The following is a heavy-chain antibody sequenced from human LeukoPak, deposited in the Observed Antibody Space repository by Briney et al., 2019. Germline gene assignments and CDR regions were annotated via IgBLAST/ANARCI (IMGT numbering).Heavy chain of an antibody. CDR1: GGTFSSYA. Sequence: VASVTVSCTASGGTFSSYAISWVRQAPGQGLEWMGGIIPIFGTANYAQKFQGRVTITADESTSTAYMELSSLRSEDTAVYYCARDNPARSSSLDYYYGMDVWGQGTTVTVSS. V-gene: IGHV1-69*01. J-gene: IGHJ6*02. CDR3: ARDNPARSSSLDYYYGMDV. CDR2: IIPIFGTA. D-gene: IGHD6-6*01.